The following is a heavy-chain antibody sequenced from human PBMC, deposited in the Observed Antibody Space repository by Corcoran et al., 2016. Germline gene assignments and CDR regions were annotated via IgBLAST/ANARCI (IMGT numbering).Heavy chain of an antibody. D-gene: IGHD4-17*01. V-gene: IGHV3-7*01. J-gene: IGHJ4*02. CDR3: STSPSTVVAY. CDR2: IKQDGSER. CDR1: GFTFSHYW. Sequence: EVQLMESGGGLVQPGGSLRLSCAVSGFTFSHYWMTWVRQAPGKGLEWVANIKQDGSERYYVDSVKGRFTISRDNAKDSLYLQMNNLRAEDTAIYYCSTSPSTVVAYWGQGTLVAVSS.